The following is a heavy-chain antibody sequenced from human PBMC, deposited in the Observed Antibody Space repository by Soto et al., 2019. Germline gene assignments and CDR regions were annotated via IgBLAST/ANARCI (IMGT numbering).Heavy chain of an antibody. CDR1: GYPVTAYY. Sequence: QLHLVQSGAVVKKPGASVTVSCSASGYPVTAYYMHWVRQAPGRGLEWMGGINPATGAAKYTQTFQGRVTRTRDTSTSTVFMELGGLTSEDTAVFYLARGGGVGVAGSAAFDMWGQGTLVTVSS. CDR2: INPATGAA. CDR3: ARGGGVGVAGSAAFDM. V-gene: IGHV1-2*02. J-gene: IGHJ3*02. D-gene: IGHD3-3*01.